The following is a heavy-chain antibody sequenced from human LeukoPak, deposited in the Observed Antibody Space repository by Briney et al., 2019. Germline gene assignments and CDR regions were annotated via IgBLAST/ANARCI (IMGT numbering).Heavy chain of an antibody. D-gene: IGHD2-2*01. Sequence: GGYLRLSCAASGFNFNTYGMSWVRQAPGQGLEWLLSISDSGKNVYYTDSVKGRFTISRHNSKNTLNLQMNSLSAEDTAVYYCAKRVEYKRPSGGYFDYWGQGTLVTVSS. CDR2: ISDSGKNV. J-gene: IGHJ4*02. V-gene: IGHV3-23*01. CDR3: AKRVEYKRPSGGYFDY. CDR1: GFNFNTYG.